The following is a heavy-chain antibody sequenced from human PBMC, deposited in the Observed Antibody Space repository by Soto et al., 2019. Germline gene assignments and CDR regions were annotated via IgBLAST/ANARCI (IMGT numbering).Heavy chain of an antibody. CDR2: ISSYNGNT. V-gene: IGHV1-18*01. CDR3: ARDRPTSSIRARDYYYAMDV. CDR1: GYTFISCG. D-gene: IGHD6-6*01. Sequence: QVQLVQSGAEVKKRGASVMVSCKASGYTFISCGISWVRQAPGQGLEWMGWISSYNGNTNYAQKLQGRVTMTTDTSTTTAYMELRSLRSDDTAVYYCARDRPTSSIRARDYYYAMDVWGQGTTVTVSS. J-gene: IGHJ6*02.